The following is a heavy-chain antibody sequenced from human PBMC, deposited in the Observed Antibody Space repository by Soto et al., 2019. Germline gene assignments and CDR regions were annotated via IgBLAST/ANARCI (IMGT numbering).Heavy chain of an antibody. CDR2: ISSSGGAI. V-gene: IGHV3-48*02. CDR1: GFIFSDYT. Sequence: PGGSLRLSCAASGFIFSDYTMTWVRQAPGRGLEFVSHISSSGGAIFYAESVKGRFTVSRDNAKNSLYLQMNSLRDEDTAVYFCARDHGGSTWFAGVYYFFGMDVWGQGTAVTVSS. CDR3: ARDHGGSTWFAGVYYFFGMDV. J-gene: IGHJ6*02. D-gene: IGHD6-13*01.